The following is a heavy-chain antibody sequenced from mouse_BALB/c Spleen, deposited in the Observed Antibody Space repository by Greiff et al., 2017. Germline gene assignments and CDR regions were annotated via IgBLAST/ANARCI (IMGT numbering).Heavy chain of an antibody. V-gene: IGHV5-6-5*01. CDR2: ISSGGST. Sequence: EVKVEESGGGLVKPGGSLKLSCAASGFTFSSYAMSWVRQTPEKRLEWVASISSGGSTYYPDSVKGRFTISRDNARNILYLQRSSLRSEDTAMYYCAREGRILYFDDWGAGTTVTVSS. D-gene: IGHD1-3*01. CDR1: GFTFSSYA. CDR3: AREGRILYFDD. J-gene: IGHJ1*01.